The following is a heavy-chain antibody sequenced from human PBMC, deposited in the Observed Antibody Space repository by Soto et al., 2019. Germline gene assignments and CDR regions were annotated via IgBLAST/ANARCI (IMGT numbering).Heavy chain of an antibody. CDR3: AMAAKYGGTRAGRIAYYYYGMDV. D-gene: IGHD2-15*01. J-gene: IGHJ6*02. CDR2: ISAYNGNT. CDR1: GYTFTSYG. Sequence: QVQLVQSGAEVKKPGASVKVSCKASGYTFTSYGISWVRQAPGQGLEWMGWISAYNGNTNYAQKLQGRVTMTTDTYTSTAYMELRSLRSDDTAVYYCAMAAKYGGTRAGRIAYYYYGMDVWGQGTTVTVSS. V-gene: IGHV1-18*01.